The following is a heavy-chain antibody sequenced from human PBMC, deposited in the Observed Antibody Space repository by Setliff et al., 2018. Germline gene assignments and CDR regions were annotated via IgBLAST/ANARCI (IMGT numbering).Heavy chain of an antibody. D-gene: IGHD3-10*01. J-gene: IGHJ4*02. CDR1: GGSISSGDYY. Sequence: SETLSLTCTVSGGSISSGDYYWSWIRQPPGKGLEWIGYIYYSGSTYYNPSLKSRVTISVDTSKNQFSLKLSSVTAADTAVYYCARESGSYYESDYWGQGTLVTVSS. CDR3: ARESGSYYESDY. CDR2: IYYSGST. V-gene: IGHV4-30-4*08.